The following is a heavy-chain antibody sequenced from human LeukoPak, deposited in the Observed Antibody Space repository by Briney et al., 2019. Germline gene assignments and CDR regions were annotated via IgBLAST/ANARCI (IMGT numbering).Heavy chain of an antibody. CDR3: ARLYIGSFDD. CDR2: IYPGDSDT. D-gene: IGHD1-26*01. J-gene: IGHJ4*02. V-gene: IGHV5-51*01. CDR1: GYSFISYW. Sequence: NLGESLKISCKASGYSFISYWIGWVRQMSGKGLEWMGIIYPGDSDTRYSPSFQGQVTISADKSISTTYLQWSSLKASDTAIYYCARLYIGSFDDWGQGTLVTVSS.